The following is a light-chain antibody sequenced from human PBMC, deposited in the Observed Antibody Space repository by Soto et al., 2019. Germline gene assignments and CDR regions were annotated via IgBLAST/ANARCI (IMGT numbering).Light chain of an antibody. CDR1: QGISRF. Sequence: DIQMTQSASSLSSSVGYRFTITWLASQGISRFLAWYQQKPGEAPKFLIYAAGRLQSGVLSRFSGSGSGTDFTLTISSLQPDDFATYHCQQYESFFPLTFGGGTKVDIK. J-gene: IGKJ4*01. V-gene: IGKV1D-16*01. CDR3: QQYESFFPLT. CDR2: AAG.